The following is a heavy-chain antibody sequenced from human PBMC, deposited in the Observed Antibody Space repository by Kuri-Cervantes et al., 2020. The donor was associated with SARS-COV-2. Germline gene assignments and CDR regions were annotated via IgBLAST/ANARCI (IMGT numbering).Heavy chain of an antibody. CDR3: ARPMYSGSYYWGWGTFDY. CDR2: INPNSGGT. CDR1: GYTFTGYY. J-gene: IGHJ4*02. Sequence: ASVKVSCKASGYTFTGYYMHWVRQAPGQGLEWMGWINPNSGGTNYAQRFQGRVTMTRDTSISTAYMELSRLRSDDTAVYYCARPMYSGSYYWGWGTFDYWGQGTLVTVSS. V-gene: IGHV1-2*02. D-gene: IGHD1-26*01.